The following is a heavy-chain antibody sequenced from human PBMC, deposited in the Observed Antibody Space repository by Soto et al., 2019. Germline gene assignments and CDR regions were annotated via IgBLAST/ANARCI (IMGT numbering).Heavy chain of an antibody. J-gene: IGHJ6*02. CDR1: GGSISSYY. V-gene: IGHV4-59*12. CDR2: IYYTGST. CDR3: ARASGMYCISTSCYPVDYYYGMDV. Sequence: SETLSLTCTVSGGSISSYYWSWIRQPPGKGLEWIGYIYYTGSTNYNPSLKSRVTISVDTSKNQFSLKLTSVTAADTAVYYCARASGMYCISTSCYPVDYYYGMDVWGQGTTVTVSS. D-gene: IGHD2-2*01.